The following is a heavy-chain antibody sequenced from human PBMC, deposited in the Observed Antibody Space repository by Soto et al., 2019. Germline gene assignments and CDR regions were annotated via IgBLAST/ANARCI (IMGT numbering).Heavy chain of an antibody. J-gene: IGHJ5*02. CDR1: GYTFTIYY. CDR2: INPSGGST. CDR3: ARDSSGSRHLRFDP. D-gene: IGHD6-19*01. V-gene: IGHV1-46*01. Sequence: ASGKVSCKASGYTFTIYYMHLLLQAPGQGLEWMGIINPSGGSTSYAQKFQGRVTMTRDTSTSTVYMELSSLRSEDTAVYYCARDSSGSRHLRFDPWGQGTLVTVSS.